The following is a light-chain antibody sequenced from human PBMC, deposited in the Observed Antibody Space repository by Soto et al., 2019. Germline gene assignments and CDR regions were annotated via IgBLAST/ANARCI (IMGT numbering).Light chain of an antibody. Sequence: QSALTQPASVSGSPGQSITISCTGTSSDVGAYNYVSWCQQHPGKAPKLIIYEVSNRPSGVSNRFSGSKSGNTASLTISGLQAEDEADYYCNSYSGTTTWVFGGGTKLTVL. CDR3: NSYSGTTTWV. V-gene: IGLV2-14*01. CDR2: EVS. J-gene: IGLJ3*02. CDR1: SSDVGAYNY.